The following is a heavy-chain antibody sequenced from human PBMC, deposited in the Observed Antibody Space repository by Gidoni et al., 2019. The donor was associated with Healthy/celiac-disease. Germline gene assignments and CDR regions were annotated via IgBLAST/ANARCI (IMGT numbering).Heavy chain of an antibody. Sequence: QVQLVQSGAEVKKPGASVKVSCKASGYTFPSHYMHWVRQAPGQGLEWMGIINPSGGSTSYEQKFQGRVTMTRDTSTSTVYMELSSLRSEDTAVYYCASSPRGSYDILTGYLNWFDPWGQGTLVTVSS. J-gene: IGHJ5*02. D-gene: IGHD3-9*01. CDR2: INPSGGST. V-gene: IGHV1-46*01. CDR3: ASSPRGSYDILTGYLNWFDP. CDR1: GYTFPSHY.